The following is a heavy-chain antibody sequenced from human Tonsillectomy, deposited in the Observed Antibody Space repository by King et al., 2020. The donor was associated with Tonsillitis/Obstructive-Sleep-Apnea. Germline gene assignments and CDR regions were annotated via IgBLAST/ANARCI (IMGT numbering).Heavy chain of an antibody. D-gene: IGHD3-16*01. CDR3: VKGIKCNPYGMDV. J-gene: IGHJ6*02. Sequence: VQLVESGGGLVQPGGSLRLSCSASGFTFSGYAMHWVRQAPGKGLQYVSAISINGGSTDYADSVKGRFTISRDNSKNTLYLQMSSLRPEDTAVYYCVKGIKCNPYGMDVWGQGTTVTVSS. CDR1: GFTFSGYA. CDR2: ISINGGST. V-gene: IGHV3-64D*06.